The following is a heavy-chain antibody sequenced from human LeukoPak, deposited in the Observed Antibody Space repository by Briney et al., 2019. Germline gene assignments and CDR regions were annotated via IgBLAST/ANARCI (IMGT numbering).Heavy chain of an antibody. CDR1: GGTFSSYA. CDR3: ARVVVAAAADAFDI. Sequence: ASVKVSCKASGGTFSSYAISWVRQAPGQGLEWMGWISAYNGNTNYAQKLQGRVTMTTDTSTSTAYMELRSLRSDDTAVYYCARVVVAAAADAFDIWGQGTMVTVSS. J-gene: IGHJ3*02. CDR2: ISAYNGNT. V-gene: IGHV1-18*01. D-gene: IGHD2-15*01.